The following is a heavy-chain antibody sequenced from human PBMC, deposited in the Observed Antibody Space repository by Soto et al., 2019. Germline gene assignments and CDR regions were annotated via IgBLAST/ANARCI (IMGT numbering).Heavy chain of an antibody. V-gene: IGHV3-30*18. J-gene: IGHJ4*02. CDR3: AKGYTHCGGDCYPYYFDY. CDR2: ISYDGSNK. CDR1: GFTFSTYG. D-gene: IGHD2-21*02. Sequence: GGSLRLSCAASGFTFSTYGMHWVRQAPGKGLEWVAVISYDGSNKYYADSVKGRFTISRDNSKNTLYLQMNSLRAEDTAVYYCAKGYTHCGGDCYPYYFDYWGQGALVTVSS.